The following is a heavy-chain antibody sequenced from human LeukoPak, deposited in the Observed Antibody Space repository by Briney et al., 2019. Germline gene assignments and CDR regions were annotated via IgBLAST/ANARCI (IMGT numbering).Heavy chain of an antibody. CDR2: INPSGGST. J-gene: IGHJ4*02. Sequence: GASVKVSCKASGYTFTSYYMHWVRQAPGQGLEWMGIINPSGGSTSYAQKFQGRVTFTGDTSIRTAYMEVSSLTSEDTAVYYCARAPTPFYYDSSAYYSDFWGQGTLVTVSS. D-gene: IGHD6-25*01. CDR1: GYTFTSYY. V-gene: IGHV1-46*01. CDR3: ARAPTPFYYDSSAYYSDF.